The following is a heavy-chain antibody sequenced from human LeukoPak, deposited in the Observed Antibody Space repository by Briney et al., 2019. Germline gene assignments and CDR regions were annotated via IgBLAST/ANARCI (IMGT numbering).Heavy chain of an antibody. CDR2: IRYDGSNK. V-gene: IGHV3-30*02. J-gene: IGHJ6*02. D-gene: IGHD6-13*01. CDR3: ATGISSSWYNYYYAVDV. Sequence: GGSLRLSCAASGFTFSSYGMHWVRQAPGKGLERVTFIRYDGSNKYYADSVKGRFTISRDNSKNTLYLQMNSLRPEDTAIYYCATGISSSWYNYYYAVDVWGQGTTVTVPS. CDR1: GFTFSSYG.